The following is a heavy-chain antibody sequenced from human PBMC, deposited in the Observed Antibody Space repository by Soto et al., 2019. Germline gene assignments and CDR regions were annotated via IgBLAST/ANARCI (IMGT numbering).Heavy chain of an antibody. CDR2: IIPILGIA. D-gene: IGHD4-17*01. V-gene: IGHV1-69*02. CDR3: ARGYGDYADDY. Sequence: ASVKVSCKASGGTFSSYTISWVRQAPGQGLEWMGRIIPILGIANYAQKFQGRVTITADKSTSTAYMELSSLRSEDTAVYYCARGYGDYADDYWGQGTLVTVSS. J-gene: IGHJ4*02. CDR1: GGTFSSYT.